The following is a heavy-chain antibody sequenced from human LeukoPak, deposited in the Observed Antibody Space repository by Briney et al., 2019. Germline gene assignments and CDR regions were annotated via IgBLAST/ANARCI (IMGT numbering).Heavy chain of an antibody. D-gene: IGHD6-19*01. Sequence: SETLSLTCTVSGGSISSYYWSWIRQPPGKGLEWIGYIYHSGSTYYNPSLKSRVTISVDRSKNQFSLKLSSVTAADTAVYYCARAGGLIAVAGRDVDYWGQGTLVTVSS. CDR2: IYHSGST. J-gene: IGHJ4*02. V-gene: IGHV4-59*12. CDR3: ARAGGLIAVAGRDVDY. CDR1: GGSISSYY.